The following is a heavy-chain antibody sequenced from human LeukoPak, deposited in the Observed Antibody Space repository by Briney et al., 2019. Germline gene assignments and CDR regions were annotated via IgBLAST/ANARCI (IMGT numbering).Heavy chain of an antibody. CDR2: IIPIFGTA. CDR1: GYTFTSYG. V-gene: IGHV1-69*13. D-gene: IGHD3-22*01. J-gene: IGHJ4*02. CDR3: ASGTYYYDSSGYYPFDY. Sequence: SVKVSCKASGYTFTSYGISWVRQAPGQGLEWMGGIIPIFGTANYAQKFQGRVTITADESTSTAYMELSSLRSEDTAVYYCASGTYYYDSSGYYPFDYWGQGTLVTVSS.